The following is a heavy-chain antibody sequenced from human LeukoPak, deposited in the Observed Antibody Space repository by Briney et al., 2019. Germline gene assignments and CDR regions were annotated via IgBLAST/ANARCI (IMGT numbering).Heavy chain of an antibody. Sequence: GGSLRLSCAASGFTFSDYGMHWVRQAPGKGLEWVAVISYDGRNKYYADSVKGRFTISRDKSKNTLDLQMNSLRVEDTAVYYCAKELRGYSYGDYWDQGTLVTVSS. J-gene: IGHJ4*02. CDR2: ISYDGRNK. CDR3: AKELRGYSYGDY. D-gene: IGHD5-18*01. CDR1: GFTFSDYG. V-gene: IGHV3-30*18.